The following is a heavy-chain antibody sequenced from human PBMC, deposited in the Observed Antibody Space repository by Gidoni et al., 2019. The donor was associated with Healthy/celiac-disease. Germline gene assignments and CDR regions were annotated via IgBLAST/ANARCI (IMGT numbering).Heavy chain of an antibody. V-gene: IGHV4-39*01. D-gene: IGHD4-17*01. CDR2: IYYSGST. J-gene: IGHJ6*02. CDR1: GGSIRSSSYY. Sequence: QLQLQESGPGLVKPSETLSLTCTVSGGSIRSSSYYWGWIRQPPGKGLEWIGSIYYSGSTYYNPSLKSRVTISVDTSKNQFSLKLSSVTAADTAVYYCARYGDYDYYYGMDVWGQGTTVTVSS. CDR3: ARYGDYDYYYGMDV.